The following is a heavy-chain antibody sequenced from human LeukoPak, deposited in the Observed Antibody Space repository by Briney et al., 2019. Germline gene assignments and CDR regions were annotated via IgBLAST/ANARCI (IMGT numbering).Heavy chain of an antibody. D-gene: IGHD3-22*01. CDR2: IYYGENT. CDR3: ARRDDSSGYHKILDY. Sequence: PSETLSLTCSISGYSISSGYFWGWIRQPPGKGLEWIGNIYYGENTYYNPSLKSRVTISIDTSNNQFYLKLSSLTAADTAVYYCARRDDSSGYHKILDYWGQGTLVTVSS. J-gene: IGHJ4*02. CDR1: GYSISSGYF. V-gene: IGHV4-38-2*02.